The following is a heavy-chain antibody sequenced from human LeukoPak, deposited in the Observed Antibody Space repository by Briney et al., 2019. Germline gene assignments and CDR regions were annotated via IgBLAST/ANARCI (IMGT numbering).Heavy chain of an antibody. CDR2: IYYSGST. CDR1: GGSISSSSYY. V-gene: IGHV4-39*07. Sequence: SETLSLTCTVSGGSISSSSYYWGWIRQPPGKGLEWIGSIYYSGSTYYNPSLKSRVTISVDTSKNQFSLKLSSVTAADTAVYYCARVHPGYSYGFDYWGQGTLVTVSS. J-gene: IGHJ4*02. D-gene: IGHD5-18*01. CDR3: ARVHPGYSYGFDY.